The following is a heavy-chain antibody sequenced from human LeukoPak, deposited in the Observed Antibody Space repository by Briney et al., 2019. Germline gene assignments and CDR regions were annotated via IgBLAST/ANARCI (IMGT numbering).Heavy chain of an antibody. V-gene: IGHV3-21*01. CDR2: ISSSSSYI. Sequence: EGSLRLFCAASGFTLGSSSMNSVRQAPGKGLEWVSSISSSSSYIYYADSVKGRFTISRDNAKNSLYLQMNSLRAGDTAVYYCASGFDLYHFDYWGQGTLVTVSS. J-gene: IGHJ4*02. D-gene: IGHD3-9*01. CDR3: ASGFDLYHFDY. CDR1: GFTLGSSS.